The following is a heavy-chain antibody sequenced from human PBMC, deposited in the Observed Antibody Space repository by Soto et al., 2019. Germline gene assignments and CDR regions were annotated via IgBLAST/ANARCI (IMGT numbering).Heavy chain of an antibody. V-gene: IGHV1-69*02. Sequence: QVQLVQSGAEVKKPGSSVKVSCKASGGTFSSYTISWVRQAPGQGLEWMGRIIPILGIANYAQKFQGRVTITADKSTSTAYMELSSLRSEDTAVYYCARAPHRDPAVDPWGQGTLVTVSS. J-gene: IGHJ5*02. CDR3: ARAPHRDPAVDP. CDR1: GGTFSSYT. CDR2: IIPILGIA.